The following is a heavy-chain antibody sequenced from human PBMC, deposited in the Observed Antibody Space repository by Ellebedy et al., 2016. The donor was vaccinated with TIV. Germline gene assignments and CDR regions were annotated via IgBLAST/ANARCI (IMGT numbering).Heavy chain of an antibody. Sequence: ASVKVSXXTSGYTFNSYGISWVRQAPGQGLEWMGWISGFNGHTKYAQKVQGRVTMTTDTATSTAYMDLRSLRSDDTAVYYCAREGAYDSGGYYELFDYWGQGTLVTVSS. J-gene: IGHJ4*02. D-gene: IGHD3-22*01. CDR1: GYTFNSYG. V-gene: IGHV1-18*01. CDR3: AREGAYDSGGYYELFDY. CDR2: ISGFNGHT.